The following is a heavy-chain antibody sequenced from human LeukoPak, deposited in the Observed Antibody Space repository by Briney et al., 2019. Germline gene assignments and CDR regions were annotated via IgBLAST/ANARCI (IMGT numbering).Heavy chain of an antibody. D-gene: IGHD2-2*01. V-gene: IGHV4-59*08. CDR1: GGSISGYY. CDR3: ASMYCGSTSCYFGWFDP. J-gene: IGHJ5*02. Sequence: PSETLSLTCTVSGGSISGYYLNWIRQPPGKGLEWIGYIHYSGSTNYNPSLKSRVTISVDTSKNQFSLKLSSVTDADTAVYYCASMYCGSTSCYFGWFDPWGQGTLVTVSS. CDR2: IHYSGST.